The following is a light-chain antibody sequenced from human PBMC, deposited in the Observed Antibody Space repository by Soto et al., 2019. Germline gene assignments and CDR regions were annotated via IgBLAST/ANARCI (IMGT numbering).Light chain of an antibody. CDR2: AAS. CDR1: QGIRND. J-gene: IGKJ1*01. CDR3: LQDYNYPWT. Sequence: AIQMTPSPSSLSASVGDRVTITCRASQGIRNDLGWYQQRPGKAPKLLIYAASSLQSGVPSRFSGSGSGTDFTLTISSLQPEDFATYYCLQDYNYPWTFGQGTKVDIK. V-gene: IGKV1-6*01.